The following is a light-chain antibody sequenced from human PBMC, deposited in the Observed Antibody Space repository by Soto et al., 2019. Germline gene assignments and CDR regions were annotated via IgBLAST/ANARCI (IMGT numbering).Light chain of an antibody. V-gene: IGKV1-39*01. Sequence: DIQMTQSPSSLSASVGDRVTITCRASQSISNYLNWYQQKPGRAPQVLIYIASNLETGVPSTFSGSRSGTDFTLTISSLQPEDFATYYCQQSYSTPQTFGQGTKLEIK. J-gene: IGKJ2*01. CDR1: QSISNY. CDR2: IAS. CDR3: QQSYSTPQT.